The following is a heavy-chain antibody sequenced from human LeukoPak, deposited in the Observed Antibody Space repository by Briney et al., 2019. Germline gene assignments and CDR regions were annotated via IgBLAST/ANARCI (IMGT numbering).Heavy chain of an antibody. J-gene: IGHJ4*02. D-gene: IGHD6-13*01. Sequence: ASVKVSCKASGYTFTGYYMHWVRQAPGQGLEWMGWINPNSGGTSYAQKFQGRVTMTRDTSISTAYMELSRLRSDDAAVYYCARGLRYSSPSDGLNYWGQGTLVTVSS. CDR3: ARGLRYSSPSDGLNY. V-gene: IGHV1-2*02. CDR2: INPNSGGT. CDR1: GYTFTGYY.